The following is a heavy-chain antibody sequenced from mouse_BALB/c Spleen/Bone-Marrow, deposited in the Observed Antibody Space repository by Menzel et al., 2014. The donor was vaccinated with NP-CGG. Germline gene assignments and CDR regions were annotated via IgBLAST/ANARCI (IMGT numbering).Heavy chain of an antibody. CDR2: IHYSAGT. V-gene: IGHV3-1*02. Sequence: EVKLVESGPDLVKPSQSLSLTCTVTGYSITSGYSWHWIRQFPGNKLGWMGYIHYSAGTNYNPSLKSRISITRDTSKNQFFLQLNSVTTEDIATYYCARSNGYYAMDYWGQGTSVTVSS. CDR3: ARSNGYYAMDY. J-gene: IGHJ4*01. CDR1: GYSITSGYS.